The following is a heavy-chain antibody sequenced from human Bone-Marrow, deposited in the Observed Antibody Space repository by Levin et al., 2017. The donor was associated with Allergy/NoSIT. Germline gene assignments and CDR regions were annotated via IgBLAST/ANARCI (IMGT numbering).Heavy chain of an antibody. Sequence: GGSLRLSCAASVFTFSSYEMNWVRQAPGKGLEWVSYISSSGSTIYYADSVKGRFTISRDNAKNSLYLQMNSLRAEDTAVYYCAGMYDNLGYSYGSLDYWGQGTLVTVS. J-gene: IGHJ4*02. CDR1: VFTFSSYE. CDR3: AGMYDNLGYSYGSLDY. D-gene: IGHD5-18*01. CDR2: ISSSGSTI. V-gene: IGHV3-48*03.